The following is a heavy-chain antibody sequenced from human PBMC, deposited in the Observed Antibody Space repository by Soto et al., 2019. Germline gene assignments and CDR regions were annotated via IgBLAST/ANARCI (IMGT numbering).Heavy chain of an antibody. J-gene: IGHJ4*02. Sequence: QVQLVQSGAEMKKPGASVKLSCKASGITNNTYAIHWVRQAPGQGLEWMGWINAGNGDTRYSQNFQGRVTLTRDTSASTVYMDLDSLKFEDTGVYYCARAISGYVTWGQGTLVTVSS. CDR2: INAGNGDT. CDR3: ARAISGYVT. D-gene: IGHD5-12*01. CDR1: GITNNTYA. V-gene: IGHV1-3*01.